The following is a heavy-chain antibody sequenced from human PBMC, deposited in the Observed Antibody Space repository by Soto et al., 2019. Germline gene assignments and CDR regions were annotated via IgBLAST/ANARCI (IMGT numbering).Heavy chain of an antibody. CDR3: ARGYNDDAFDI. D-gene: IGHD1-20*01. CDR2: IKQDGSEK. Sequence: GGSLRLCCAASVFTFSSYWMSWFRQAPGKGLEWVANIKQDGSEKYYVDSVKGRFTISRDNAKNSLYLQMNSLRAEDTAVYYCARGYNDDAFDIWGQGTMVTVSS. CDR1: VFTFSSYW. J-gene: IGHJ3*02. V-gene: IGHV3-7*03.